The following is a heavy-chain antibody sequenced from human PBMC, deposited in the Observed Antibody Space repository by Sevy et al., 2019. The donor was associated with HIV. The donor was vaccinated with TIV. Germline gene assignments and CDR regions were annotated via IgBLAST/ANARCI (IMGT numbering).Heavy chain of an antibody. J-gene: IGHJ4*02. Sequence: SETLSLTCGVSGGTFVGHYWTWTRQTPGKGLEWIGEINHRGTANYNPSLKSRVSISVDTSNNQFSLRLNSVTAADTAVYYCARTSTLTISALDSWGQGALVTVSS. CDR2: INHRGTA. CDR1: GGTFVGHY. CDR3: ARTSTLTISALDS. D-gene: IGHD4-17*01. V-gene: IGHV4-34*01.